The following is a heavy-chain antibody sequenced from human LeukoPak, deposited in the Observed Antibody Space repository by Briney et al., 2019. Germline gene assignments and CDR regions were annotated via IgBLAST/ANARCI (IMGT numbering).Heavy chain of an antibody. V-gene: IGHV3-48*01. CDR3: ARDDYGGIDY. CDR2: ISSSSSTI. D-gene: IGHD4-17*01. J-gene: IGHJ4*02. CDR1: GFIFTSYS. Sequence: GGSLRLSCAASGFIFTSYSMNWVRQAPGKRLEWISYISSSSSTIYYADSVRGRFTISRDNAKNSLYLQMNSLRAEDTAVYYCARDDYGGIDYWGQGTLVTVSS.